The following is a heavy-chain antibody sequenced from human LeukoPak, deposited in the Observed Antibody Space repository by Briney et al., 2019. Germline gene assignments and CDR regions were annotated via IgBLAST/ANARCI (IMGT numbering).Heavy chain of an antibody. D-gene: IGHD6-19*01. J-gene: IGHJ4*02. CDR1: GFTFSDYY. CDR2: ISSSGSTI. CDR3: AREPGIAVAGPYFDY. V-gene: IGHV3-11*01. Sequence: GGSLRLSCAASGFTFSDYYMSWIRQAPGKGLEWVSYISSSGSTIYYADSVKGRFTISRDNAKNSLYLQMNSLRAEDTALYYCAREPGIAVAGPYFDYWGQGTLVTVSS.